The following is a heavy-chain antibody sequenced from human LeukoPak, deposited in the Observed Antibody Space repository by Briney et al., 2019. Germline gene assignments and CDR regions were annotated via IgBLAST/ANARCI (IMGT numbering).Heavy chain of an antibody. V-gene: IGHV4-4*09. J-gene: IGHJ6*03. CDR1: GGSISLYY. CDR3: AGPDIATRPRKYYYYYMDV. Sequence: SETLSLTCTVSGGSISLYYWNWIRQPPGKGLEWIGYIYTSGSTKYNPSLKSRVTISVDTSKNQLSLKLSSVTAADTAVYYCAGPDIATRPRKYYYYYMDVWGKGTTVTVSS. CDR2: IYTSGST. D-gene: IGHD2-15*01.